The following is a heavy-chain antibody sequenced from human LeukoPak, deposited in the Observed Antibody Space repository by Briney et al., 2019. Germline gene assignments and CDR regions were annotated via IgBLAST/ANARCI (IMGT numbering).Heavy chain of an antibody. CDR2: ISSSGSTI. J-gene: IGHJ5*02. CDR1: GFTFSDYY. CDR3: ARTHKLGYCSSTSCSGWFDP. Sequence: GGSLRLSCAASGFTFSDYYMSWIRQAPGKGLEGVAYISSSGSTIYYADSVKGRFTISRDNAKNSLYLQMNSLRAEDTAGYYCARTHKLGYCSSTSCSGWFDPWGQGTLVTASS. D-gene: IGHD2-2*01. V-gene: IGHV3-11*01.